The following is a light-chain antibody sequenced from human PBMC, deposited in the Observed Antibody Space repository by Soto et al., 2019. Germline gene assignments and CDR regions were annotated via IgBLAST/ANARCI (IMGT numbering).Light chain of an antibody. CDR3: QQYNNWPIT. V-gene: IGKV3-15*01. CDR1: QSVLSN. CDR2: GAS. J-gene: IGKJ5*01. Sequence: EIMMTQSPAPLSVSSGERATLSCRASQSVLSNLAWYQQKPGQAPRLLIYGASTRATGIPARFSGSGSGTEFTLTVSSLQSEDFAVYYCQQYNNWPITFGQGTRLEIK.